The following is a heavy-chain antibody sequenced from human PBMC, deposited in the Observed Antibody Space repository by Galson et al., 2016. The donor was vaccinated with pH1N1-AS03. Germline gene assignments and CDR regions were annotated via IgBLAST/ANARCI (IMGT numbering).Heavy chain of an antibody. CDR2: ISESGSGT. Sequence: SLRLSCAASGFTFSDNHMSWIRQAPGGGLEYIGYISESGSGTVYRDSVKGRFTISRDNAKNSLYLQMNSLRAEDTAVYYCTRYARGPSFGGQGTLVTVSS. V-gene: IGHV3-11*04. CDR1: GFTFSDNH. J-gene: IGHJ4*02. CDR3: TRYARGPSF.